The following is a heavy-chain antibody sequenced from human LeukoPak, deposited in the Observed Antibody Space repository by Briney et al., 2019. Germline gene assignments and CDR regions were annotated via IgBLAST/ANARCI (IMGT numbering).Heavy chain of an antibody. CDR2: ISYDGSNK. J-gene: IGHJ4*02. V-gene: IGHV3-30-3*01. Sequence: GGSLRLSCAASGFTFSSYAMHWVRQAPGKGLEWVAVISYDGSNKYYADSVKGRFTISRDNSKNTLYLQMNSLRAEDTAVYYCARDQYPGYSSSWPLDYWGQGTLVTVSS. CDR1: GFTFSSYA. D-gene: IGHD6-13*01. CDR3: ARDQYPGYSSSWPLDY.